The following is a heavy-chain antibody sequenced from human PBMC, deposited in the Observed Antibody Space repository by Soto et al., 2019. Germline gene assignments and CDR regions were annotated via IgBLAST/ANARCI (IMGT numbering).Heavy chain of an antibody. V-gene: IGHV4-31*03. CDR1: GGSVSSDDYS. J-gene: IGHJ4*02. CDR2: IRDSGST. D-gene: IGHD2-8*01. CDR3: ARGMANYVDY. Sequence: QVQLQESGPGLVKPSQTLSVTCTVSGGSVSSDDYSWSWIRQHPGKGLEWIGYIRDSGSTYYNPSLEGRVTRSVDTSKNQFSLRLRSVTAADTAVYYWARGMANYVDYRGQGTLVTASS.